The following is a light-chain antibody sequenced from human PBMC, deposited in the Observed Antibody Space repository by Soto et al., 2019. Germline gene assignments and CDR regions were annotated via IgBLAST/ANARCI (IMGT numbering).Light chain of an antibody. CDR2: GAS. Sequence: DVRMTQSPSSLSASVGDTITITCRASRTINTYLNWFQQKPGEPPRLLIYGASTLHDGVPSRFSGSGSGADFTLTISGLQPEDFAVYYCQQYNNWPQYTFGQGTKLEIK. V-gene: IGKV1-39*01. J-gene: IGKJ2*01. CDR3: QQYNNWPQYT. CDR1: RTINTY.